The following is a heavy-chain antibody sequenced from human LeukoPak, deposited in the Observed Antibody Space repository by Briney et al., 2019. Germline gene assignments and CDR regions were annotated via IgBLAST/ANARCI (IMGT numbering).Heavy chain of an antibody. J-gene: IGHJ4*02. CDR3: ARDLVRGSGWRSPSY. D-gene: IGHD6-19*01. CDR1: GFTFSDYY. V-gene: IGHV3-11*04. CDR2: IGSSGSTI. Sequence: GGSLRLSCAPSGFTFSDYYMSWIRHPPRKGLEWVSYIGSSGSTIYYADSVKGRFPISRDNAKNSLYLQMNSLRAEDTAVYYCARDLVRGSGWRSPSYWGQGTLVTVSS.